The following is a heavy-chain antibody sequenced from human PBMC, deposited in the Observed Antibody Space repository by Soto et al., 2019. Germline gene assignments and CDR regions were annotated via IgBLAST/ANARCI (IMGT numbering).Heavy chain of an antibody. V-gene: IGHV4-59*08. D-gene: IGHD2-15*01. Sequence: SETLSLTCTLSGGSISTYYWSWIRQPPGKGLEWIGYVYDRATTSYNPSLKTRVTISADTSKNQFSLDLRSVTAADTAVYFCARIRSVFSGGRNDYWGQGILVTVSS. CDR3: ARIRSVFSGGRNDY. CDR1: GGSISTYY. J-gene: IGHJ4*02. CDR2: VYDRATT.